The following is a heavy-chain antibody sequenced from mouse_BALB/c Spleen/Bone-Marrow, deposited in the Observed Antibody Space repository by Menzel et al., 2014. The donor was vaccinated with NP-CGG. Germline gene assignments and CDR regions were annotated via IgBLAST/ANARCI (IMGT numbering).Heavy chain of an antibody. CDR2: ISGVSSTI. J-gene: IGHJ4*01. CDR1: GFTFSNFG. V-gene: IGHV5-17*02. CDR3: ARSTWSYYNGMDY. Sequence: EVKVVESGGGLVQPGGSRKLSCAASGFTFSNFGIHWVRQAPEKGLEWVAYISGVSSTIYYADTVKGRFTISRDNPKNTLFLQMTSPRSEDTAMYYCARSTWSYYNGMDYWGQGTSVTVSS. D-gene: IGHD1-1*01.